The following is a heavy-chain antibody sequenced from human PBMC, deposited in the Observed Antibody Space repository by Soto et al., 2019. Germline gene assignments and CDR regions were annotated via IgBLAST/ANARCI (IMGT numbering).Heavy chain of an antibody. CDR2: INPNSGGT. Sequence: ASVKVSCKASGYTFTGYYMHWVRQAPGQGLEWMGWINPNSGGTNYAQKFQGWVTMTRDTSISTAYMELSRLRSDDTAVYYCARDRNSSSSSYYYMDVWGKGTTVTVSS. CDR1: GYTFTGYY. CDR3: ARDRNSSSSSYYYMDV. J-gene: IGHJ6*03. V-gene: IGHV1-2*04. D-gene: IGHD6-13*01.